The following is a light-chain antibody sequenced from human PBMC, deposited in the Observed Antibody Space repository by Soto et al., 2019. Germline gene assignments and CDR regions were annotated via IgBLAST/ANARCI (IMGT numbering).Light chain of an antibody. CDR2: GVS. CDR1: QSVTSSY. Sequence: EIVLAQSPGTLSLSPGERATLSCRASQSVTSSYLAWYQQKPGQAPRLLIYGVSRRATGIPDRFSGSGSGTDFTLTISRLEPEDFAVYYWQQYGNSPYSFGQGTKLEI. J-gene: IGKJ2*03. CDR3: QQYGNSPYS. V-gene: IGKV3-20*01.